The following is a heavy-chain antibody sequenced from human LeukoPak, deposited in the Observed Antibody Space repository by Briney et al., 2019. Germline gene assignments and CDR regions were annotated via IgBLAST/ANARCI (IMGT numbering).Heavy chain of an antibody. V-gene: IGHV3-74*01. CDR2: LSPDGSSS. D-gene: IGHD1-26*01. CDR3: TRWPSLGGRYWGFDY. J-gene: IGHJ4*02. Sequence: PGGSLRLSCAASGFSFSTYWMHWVRQAPGKGLVWVSRLSPDGSSSVYADSVKGRFTVSRDNAKNTVYLQMNSLRDDDTAVYYCTRWPSLGGRYWGFDYWGQGALVTVSS. CDR1: GFSFSTYW.